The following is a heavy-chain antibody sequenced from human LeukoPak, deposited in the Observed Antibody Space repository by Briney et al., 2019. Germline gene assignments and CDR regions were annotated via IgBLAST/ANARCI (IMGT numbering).Heavy chain of an antibody. CDR1: GFTFSSYW. Sequence: LXXXCAASGFTFSSYWMHWVRQAPGKGLMWVSRINSDGSHTIYADSGKGRFTISRDNAKNTLYVQMNDLRAEDREGYYCXKXRGXLMVYXXGXFDYWGXGTLVTVSS. V-gene: IGHV3-74*01. CDR2: INSDGSHT. D-gene: IGHD2-8*01. CDR3: XKXRGXLMVYXXGXFDY. J-gene: IGHJ4*02.